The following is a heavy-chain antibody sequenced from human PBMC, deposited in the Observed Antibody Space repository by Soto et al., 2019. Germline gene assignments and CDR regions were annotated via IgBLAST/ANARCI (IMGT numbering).Heavy chain of an antibody. CDR3: AGPALDPYYYHGMDV. CDR2: INTNTGNP. J-gene: IGHJ6*01. D-gene: IGHD1-1*01. V-gene: IGHV7-4-1*01. Sequence: AASVKVSCKASGYTFINYHIHWVRQAPGQGLEWMGWINTNTGNPTYAQGFTGRFVFSLDTSVSTAYLQICSLKAEDTAVYYCAGPALDPYYYHGMDVWGQGTTVTVSS. CDR1: GYTFINYH.